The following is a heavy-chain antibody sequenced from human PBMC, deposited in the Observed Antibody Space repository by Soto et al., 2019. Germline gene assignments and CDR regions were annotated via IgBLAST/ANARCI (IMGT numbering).Heavy chain of an antibody. J-gene: IGHJ4*02. CDR1: GGSFRDYA. CDR2: IVPMLRTP. CDR3: ARGLGGSYFPFDY. V-gene: IGHV1-69*11. Sequence: QVQLVQSGAEVKKPGSSVKVSCKASGGSFRDYAINWVRQAPGPDLEWMGGIVPMLRTPNYARKFQGRVTITADESTSTVSMALTSLTSDDTAVYYCARGLGGSYFPFDYWGQGTLVTVSS. D-gene: IGHD1-26*01.